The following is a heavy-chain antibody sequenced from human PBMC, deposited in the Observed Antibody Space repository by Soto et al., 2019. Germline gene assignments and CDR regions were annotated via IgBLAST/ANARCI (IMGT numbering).Heavy chain of an antibody. V-gene: IGHV3-23*01. CDR3: AKDLSGYSSSWYYYLDY. J-gene: IGHJ4*02. D-gene: IGHD6-13*01. CDR1: GFTFSSYA. Sequence: EVQLLESGGGLVQPGGSLRLSCAASGFTFSSYAMSWVRQAPGKGLEWVSAISGSGGSTYYADSVKGRFTISRDNSKNPLYLPMNSLRAEDTAVYYCAKDLSGYSSSWYYYLDYWGQGTLVTVSS. CDR2: ISGSGGST.